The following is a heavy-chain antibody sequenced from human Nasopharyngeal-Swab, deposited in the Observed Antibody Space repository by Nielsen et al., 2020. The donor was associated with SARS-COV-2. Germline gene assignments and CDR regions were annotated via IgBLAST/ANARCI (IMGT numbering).Heavy chain of an antibody. CDR3: ARETYGAYASFAY. V-gene: IGHV4-30-4*01. D-gene: IGHD5-12*01. CDR1: GDSISSVDYL. CDR2: ISYTGSS. Sequence: SETLSLTCTVSGDSISSVDYLWTWIRQPPGKGLEWIGYISYTGSSSYNPSLKSRLTISVDTSKNQFSLKLTSVTAADTAVYYCARETYGAYASFAYWGQGTLVTVSS. J-gene: IGHJ4*02.